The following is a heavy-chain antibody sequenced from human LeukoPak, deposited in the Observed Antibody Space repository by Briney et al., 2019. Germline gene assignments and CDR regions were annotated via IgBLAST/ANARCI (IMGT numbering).Heavy chain of an antibody. V-gene: IGHV3-30-3*01. Sequence: GGSLRLSCAASGFTFSSYAMHWVRQAPGKGLEWVAVISYDGSNKYYADSVKGRFTISRDNSKNTLYLQMNSLRAEDTAVYYCARDSVDYWGQGTLVTVSS. CDR2: ISYDGSNK. CDR3: ARDSVDY. J-gene: IGHJ4*02. CDR1: GFTFSSYA.